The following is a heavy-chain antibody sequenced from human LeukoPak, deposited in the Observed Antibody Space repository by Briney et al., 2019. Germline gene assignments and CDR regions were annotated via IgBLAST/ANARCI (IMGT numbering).Heavy chain of an antibody. CDR3: ARGYGDYPY. J-gene: IGHJ4*02. CDR2: IYHSGST. V-gene: IGHV4-38-2*02. CDR1: GYSISSGYY. Sequence: PSETLSPTCTVSGYSISSGYYWGLIRQPPGKVLEWIGSIYHSGSTYYNPSLKSRVTISVDTSKNQFSLKLNSVTAADTAVYYCARGYGDYPYWGQGTLVTVSS. D-gene: IGHD4-17*01.